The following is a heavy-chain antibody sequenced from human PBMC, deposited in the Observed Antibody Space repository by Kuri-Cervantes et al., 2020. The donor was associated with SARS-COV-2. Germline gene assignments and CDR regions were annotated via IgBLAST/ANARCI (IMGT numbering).Heavy chain of an antibody. CDR1: GFTFSSYW. CDR2: VRQDGRDK. V-gene: IGHV3-7*03. J-gene: IGHJ4*02. Sequence: GGSLRLSCAASGFTFSSYWMTWVRQAPGKGLDWVANVRQDGRDKYYGDSVKGRFTISRDNTKNSLYLQMDSLTAEDTAVYYCARYCTGISCESAIDFWGQGTLVTVSS. D-gene: IGHD2-8*02. CDR3: ARYCTGISCESAIDF.